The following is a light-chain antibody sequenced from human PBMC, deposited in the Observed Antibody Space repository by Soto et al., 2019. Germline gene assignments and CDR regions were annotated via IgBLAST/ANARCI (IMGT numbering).Light chain of an antibody. V-gene: IGLV1-40*01. CDR2: GNT. CDR1: SSNIGAGYD. J-gene: IGLJ2*01. CDR3: QSYDSTLSASV. Sequence: QSVLTQPPSVSGAPGQRVTISCTGSSSNIGAGYDVHWYQQLPGTAPKLLIYGNTNRPAGVPDRFSGSKSGTSASLAITGLQAEDETDYYCQSYDSTLSASVFGGGTKVT.